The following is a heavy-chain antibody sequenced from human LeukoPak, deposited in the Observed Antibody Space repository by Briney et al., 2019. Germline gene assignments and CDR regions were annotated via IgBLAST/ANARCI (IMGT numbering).Heavy chain of an antibody. CDR3: ARDQYGDYGNYCYYYMDV. CDR1: GFTFSSYW. V-gene: IGHV3-7*01. Sequence: GGSLRLSCAASGFTFSSYWMSWVRQAPGKGLEWVANIKQDGSEKYYVDSVKGRFTISRDNAKNSLYLQMNSLRAEDTAVYYCARDQYGDYGNYCYYYMDVWGKGTTVTVSS. D-gene: IGHD4-17*01. J-gene: IGHJ6*03. CDR2: IKQDGSEK.